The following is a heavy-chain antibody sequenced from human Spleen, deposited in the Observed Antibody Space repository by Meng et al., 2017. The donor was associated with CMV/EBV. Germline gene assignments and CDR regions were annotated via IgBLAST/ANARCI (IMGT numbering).Heavy chain of an antibody. D-gene: IGHD1-26*01. J-gene: IGHJ4*02. V-gene: IGHV3-21*01. CDR1: GFTFSSYS. CDR2: ISSSSSYI. Sequence: LSLTCAASGFTFSSYSMNWVRQAPGKGLEWVSSISSSSSYIYYADSVKGRFTISRDNAKNSLYLQMDSLRAEDTAVYYCARGRWERSVDYCGQGTLVTVSS. CDR3: ARGRWERSVDY.